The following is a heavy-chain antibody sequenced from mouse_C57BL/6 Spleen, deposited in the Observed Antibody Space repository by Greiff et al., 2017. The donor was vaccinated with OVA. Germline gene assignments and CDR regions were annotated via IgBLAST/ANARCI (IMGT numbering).Heavy chain of an antibody. D-gene: IGHD2-2*01. CDR1: GYTFTDYY. CDR3: AREAVTLDY. V-gene: IGHV1-26*01. Sequence: VQLQQSGPELVKPGASVKISCKASGYTFTDYYMNWVKQSHGKSLEWIGDINPNNGGTSYNQKFKGKATLTVDKSSSTAYMELRSLTSEDSAVYYCAREAVTLDYWGQGTTLTVSS. J-gene: IGHJ2*01. CDR2: INPNNGGT.